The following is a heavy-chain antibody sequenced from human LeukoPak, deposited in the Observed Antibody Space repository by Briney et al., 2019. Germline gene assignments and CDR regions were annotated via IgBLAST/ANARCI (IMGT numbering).Heavy chain of an antibody. J-gene: IGHJ4*02. CDR3: ARRGRSSSWYFDY. CDR1: GFTFSSYE. D-gene: IGHD6-13*01. Sequence: GGSLRLSCAASGFTFSSYEMNWVRQAPGKGLEWGSYISSSGSTIYYADSVKGRFTISRDNAKNSLYLQMNSLRAEDTAVYYCARRGRSSSWYFDYWGQGTLVTVSS. V-gene: IGHV3-48*03. CDR2: ISSSGSTI.